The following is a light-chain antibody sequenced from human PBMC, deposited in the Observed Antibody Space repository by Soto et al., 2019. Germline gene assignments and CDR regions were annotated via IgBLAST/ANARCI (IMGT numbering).Light chain of an antibody. J-gene: IGLJ2*01. Sequence: QAVVTQSPSVSAAPGQQVTISCSGSSSNIGNNYVSWYQQLPGTAPKLLIYDNNKRPSGIPDRFSGSESGTSGTLDITGLQTGDEADYYCATWDGSLPGEVFGGGTKLTVL. CDR3: ATWDGSLPGEV. CDR1: SSNIGNNY. CDR2: DNN. V-gene: IGLV1-51*01.